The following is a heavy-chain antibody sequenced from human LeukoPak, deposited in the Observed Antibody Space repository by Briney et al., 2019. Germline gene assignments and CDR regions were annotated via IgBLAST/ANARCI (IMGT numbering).Heavy chain of an antibody. CDR2: TNRDGGST. CDR1: GFTFSSYW. D-gene: IGHD4-17*01. J-gene: IGHJ4*02. CDR3: ARGGDYGDYAAY. Sequence: GGSLRLSCAASGFTFSSYWMHWVRQAPGKGLVWVSRTNRDGGSTNYADSVKGRFTISRDNAKNTLHLQMNSLRGEDTAVYYCARGGDYGDYAAYWGQGTLV. V-gene: IGHV3-74*01.